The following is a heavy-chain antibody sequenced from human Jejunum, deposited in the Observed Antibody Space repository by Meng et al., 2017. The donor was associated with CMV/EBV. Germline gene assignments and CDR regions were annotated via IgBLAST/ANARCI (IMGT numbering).Heavy chain of an antibody. D-gene: IGHD3-3*01. V-gene: IGHV3-21*01. CDR1: GFTCTSYS. J-gene: IGHJ6*02. CDR3: ARAGGIYDSPDV. CDR2: ISSSSSYI. Sequence: SGFTCTSYSMNWVREAPGKGLEWVSSISSSSSYIYYADSVKGRFTISRDNAKNSLYLQMNSLRAEDTAVYYCARAGGIYDSPDVWGQGTTVTVSS.